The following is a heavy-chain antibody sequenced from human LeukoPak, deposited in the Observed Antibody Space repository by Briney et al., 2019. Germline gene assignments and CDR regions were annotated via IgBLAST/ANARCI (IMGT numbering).Heavy chain of an antibody. CDR3: ARDASCSSTSCYSEFDY. V-gene: IGHV3-30-3*01. CDR2: ISYDGSNK. D-gene: IGHD2-2*02. J-gene: IGHJ4*02. Sequence: GRSLRLSCAASGSTFSSYAMHWVRQAPGKGLEWVAVISYDGSNKYYADSVKGRFTISRDNSKNTLYLQMNSLRAEDTAVYYCARDASCSSTSCYSEFDYWGQGTLVTVSS. CDR1: GSTFSSYA.